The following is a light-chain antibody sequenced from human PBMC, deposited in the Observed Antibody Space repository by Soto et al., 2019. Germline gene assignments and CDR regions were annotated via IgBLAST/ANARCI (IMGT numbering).Light chain of an antibody. V-gene: IGKV3-15*01. CDR2: SAS. CDR3: QQYNTWPPWT. J-gene: IGKJ1*01. Sequence: IVMTQSPASLSVSPGERVTLSCRASQSISSNLAWYQYIVGQAPRLLIYSASTRATGIPARFSGSGSGTEFTLTISNLQSEDYAVYYCQQYNTWPPWTFGQGTKV. CDR1: QSISSN.